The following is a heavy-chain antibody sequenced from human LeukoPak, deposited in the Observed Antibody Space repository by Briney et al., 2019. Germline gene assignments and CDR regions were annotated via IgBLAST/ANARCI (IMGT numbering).Heavy chain of an antibody. CDR2: IRYDGSNK. J-gene: IGHJ4*02. V-gene: IGHV3-33*08. D-gene: IGHD1-26*01. Sequence: GRSLRLSCAASGFTFDDYAMHWVRQAPGKGLEWVAFIRYDGSNKYYADSVKGRFTISRDNSKNTLYLQMNSLRAEDTAVYYCARDGVVGATVDYWGQGTLVTVSS. CDR1: GFTFDDYA. CDR3: ARDGVVGATVDY.